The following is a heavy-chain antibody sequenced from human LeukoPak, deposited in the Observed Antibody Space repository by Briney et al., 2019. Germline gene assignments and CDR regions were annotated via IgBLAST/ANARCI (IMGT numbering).Heavy chain of an antibody. CDR3: ARDVEYSYGYEYYYYGMDV. J-gene: IGHJ6*02. CDR2: ISSRGTAM. V-gene: IGHV3-11*04. D-gene: IGHD5-18*01. CDR1: GLTFSDYS. Sequence: GGSLRLSCAVSGLTFSDYSMSWVRQAPGKGLEWISYISSRGTAMYYADSVKGRFTISRDNAKNSLYLQMNSLRAEDTAVYYCARDVEYSYGYEYYYYGMDVWGQGTTVTVSS.